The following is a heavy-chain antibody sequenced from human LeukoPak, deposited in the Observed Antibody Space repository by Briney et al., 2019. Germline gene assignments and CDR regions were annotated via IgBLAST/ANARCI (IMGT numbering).Heavy chain of an antibody. D-gene: IGHD6-13*01. V-gene: IGHV4-30-2*01. Sequence: SQTLSLTCAVSGGSISCGGYSWSWIRQPPGKGLEWIGYIYHSGSTYYNPSLKSRVTISVDRSKNQFSLKLSSVTAADTAVYYCAGGEDSSSWLDYWGQGTLVTVSS. CDR1: GGSISCGGYS. CDR2: IYHSGST. CDR3: AGGEDSSSWLDY. J-gene: IGHJ4*02.